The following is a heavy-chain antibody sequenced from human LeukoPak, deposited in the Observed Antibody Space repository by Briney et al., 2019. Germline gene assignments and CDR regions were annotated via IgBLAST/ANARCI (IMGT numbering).Heavy chain of an antibody. V-gene: IGHV3-9*01. CDR1: GFTFDNYA. Sequence: PGRSLRLSCAASGFTFDNYAMHWVRQAPGKGLEWVSGISWNSGCIGYADSVKGRFTISRDNAKNSLYLQMNSLRAEDTALYYCAKDKSSSIVGATALDYWGQGTLVTVSS. J-gene: IGHJ4*02. D-gene: IGHD1-26*01. CDR2: ISWNSGCI. CDR3: AKDKSSSIVGATALDY.